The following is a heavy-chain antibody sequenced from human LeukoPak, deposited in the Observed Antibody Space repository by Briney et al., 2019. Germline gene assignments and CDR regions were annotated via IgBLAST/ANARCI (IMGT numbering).Heavy chain of an antibody. V-gene: IGHV3-23*01. CDR3: AKGDGFDY. J-gene: IGHJ4*02. CDR2: ISGCGGRT. D-gene: IGHD5-24*01. CDR1: GFTFSSYA. Sequence: HSGGSLRLSCAASGFTFSSYAMSWVRQAPEEGLEFVSAISGCGGRTYYADSVKGRFTISRDNSKNTLYLKMKSLRAEDTAVYYCAKGDGFDYWGQGTVVTVSS.